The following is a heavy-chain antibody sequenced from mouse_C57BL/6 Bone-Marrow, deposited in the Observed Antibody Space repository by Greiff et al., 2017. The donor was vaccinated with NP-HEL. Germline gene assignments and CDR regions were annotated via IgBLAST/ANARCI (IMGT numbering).Heavy chain of an antibody. CDR3: ARQMGLLREWFAY. CDR2: ISSGSSTI. CDR1: GFTFSDYG. Sequence: EVQVVESGGGLVKPGGSLKLSCAASGFTFSDYGMHWVRQAPEKGLEWVAYISSGSSTIYSADTVKGRFTISRDNAKNTLFLQMTSLRSEDTAMYYCARQMGLLREWFAYWGQGTLVTVSA. V-gene: IGHV5-17*01. D-gene: IGHD2-3*01. J-gene: IGHJ3*01.